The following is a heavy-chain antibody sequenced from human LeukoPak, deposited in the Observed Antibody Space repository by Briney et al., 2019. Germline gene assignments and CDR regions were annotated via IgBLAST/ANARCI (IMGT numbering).Heavy chain of an antibody. CDR3: ARGEAYYLDY. V-gene: IGHV4-39*07. J-gene: IGHJ4*02. Sequence: SETLSLTCTVSGGSMSSSASCWGWVRQPPGRGLEWVATIYFSASPSYNPSLKTRVTISLHTSKNQFSLKLSSMTAADTAVYFCARGEAYYLDYWGQGTLVTVSS. CDR1: GGSMSSSASC. CDR2: IYFSASP.